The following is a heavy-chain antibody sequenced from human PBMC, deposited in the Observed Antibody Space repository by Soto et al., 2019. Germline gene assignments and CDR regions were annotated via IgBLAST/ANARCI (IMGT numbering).Heavy chain of an antibody. J-gene: IGHJ3*02. D-gene: IGHD3-22*01. CDR3: ARDPTYYYDSSGHAFDI. V-gene: IGHV4-59*01. Sequence: PSETLSLTCTVSGGSISSYYWSWIRRPPGKGLEWIGYIYYSGSTNYNPSLKSRVTISVDTSKNQFSLKLSSVTAADTAVYYCARDPTYYYDSSGHAFDIWGQGTMVTVSS. CDR2: IYYSGST. CDR1: GGSISSYY.